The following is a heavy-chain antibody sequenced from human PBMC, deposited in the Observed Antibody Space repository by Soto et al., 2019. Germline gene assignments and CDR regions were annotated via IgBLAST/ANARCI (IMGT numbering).Heavy chain of an antibody. CDR2: MNPNGGNT. CDR1: GYTFTSYD. CDR3: ATINVDIVATMGFDY. Sequence: ASVKVSCKASGYTFTSYDINWVRQATGQGLEWMGWMNPNGGNTGYAQKFQGRVTMTRNTSISTAYMELSSLRSEDTAVYYCATINVDIVATMGFDYWGQGTLVTVSS. D-gene: IGHD5-12*01. J-gene: IGHJ4*02. V-gene: IGHV1-8*01.